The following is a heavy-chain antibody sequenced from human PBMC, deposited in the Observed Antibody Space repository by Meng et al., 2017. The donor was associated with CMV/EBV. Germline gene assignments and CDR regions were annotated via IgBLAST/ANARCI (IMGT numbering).Heavy chain of an antibody. CDR2: IIPILGIA. CDR3: ARSRAIVGARAGWFDP. V-gene: IGHV1-69*10. Sequence: GTFSSYAISWVRQAPGQGLEWMGGIIPILGIANYAQKFQGRVTITADKSTSTAYMELSSLRSEDTAVYYCARSRAIVGARAGWFDPWGQGTPVTVSS. J-gene: IGHJ5*02. D-gene: IGHD1-26*01. CDR1: GTFSSYA.